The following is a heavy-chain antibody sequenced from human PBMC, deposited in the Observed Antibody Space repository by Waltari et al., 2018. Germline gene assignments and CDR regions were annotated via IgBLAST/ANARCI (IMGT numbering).Heavy chain of an antibody. Sequence: EVQLVESGGGLVQPGGSLRLSCAASGFTFSSYSMNWVRQAPGTGLEWVSYISSSSSTIYYADSVKGRFTISRDNAKNSLYLQMNSLRVEDTAVYYCARDGDYYDSSGYYHYFDYWGQGTLVTVSS. CDR3: ARDGDYYDSSGYYHYFDY. CDR1: GFTFSSYS. J-gene: IGHJ4*02. D-gene: IGHD3-22*01. V-gene: IGHV3-48*04. CDR2: ISSSSSTI.